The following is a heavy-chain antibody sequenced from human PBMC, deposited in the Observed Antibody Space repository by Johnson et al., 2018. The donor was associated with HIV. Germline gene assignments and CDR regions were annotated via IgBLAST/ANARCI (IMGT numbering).Heavy chain of an antibody. D-gene: IGHD4-17*01. CDR3: ARELEFGDLRKNDAFDI. CDR2: IRYDGSNK. Sequence: QVLLVESGGGLVQPGGSLRLSCAASGFTFSSYGMHWVRQAPGKGLEWVAFIRYDGSNKYYADSVKGRFTISRDNSKNTLYLQMYSLRAEDTAVYYCARELEFGDLRKNDAFDIWGQGTMVTVSS. CDR1: GFTFSSYG. J-gene: IGHJ3*02. V-gene: IGHV3-30*02.